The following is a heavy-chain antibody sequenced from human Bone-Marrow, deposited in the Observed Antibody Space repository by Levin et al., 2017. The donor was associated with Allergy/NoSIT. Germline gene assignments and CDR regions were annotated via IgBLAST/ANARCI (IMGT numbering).Heavy chain of an antibody. CDR1: GFTFSSYG. CDR3: AKDHLQYVDYYYGMDV. V-gene: IGHV3-30*18. J-gene: IGHJ6*02. CDR2: ISYDGSNK. Sequence: GESLKISCAASGFTFSSYGMHWVRQAPGKGLEWVAVISYDGSNKYYADSVKGRFTISRDNSKNTLYLQMNSLRAEDTAVYYCAKDHLQYVDYYYGMDVWGQGTTVTVSS. D-gene: IGHD4-11*01.